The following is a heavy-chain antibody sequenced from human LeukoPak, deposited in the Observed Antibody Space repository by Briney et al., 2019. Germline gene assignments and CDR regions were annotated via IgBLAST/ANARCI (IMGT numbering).Heavy chain of an antibody. V-gene: IGHV3-21*01. CDR2: ISSSSSYI. CDR1: GFTFSSYS. CDR3: ARAIEYSSSSHAFDI. Sequence: GGSLRLSCAASGFTFSSYSMNWVRQAPGKGLEWVSSISSSSSYIYYADSVKGRFTISRDNAKNSLYLQMNSLRAEDTAVYYCARAIEYSSSSHAFDIWGHGTMVTVSS. D-gene: IGHD6-6*01. J-gene: IGHJ3*02.